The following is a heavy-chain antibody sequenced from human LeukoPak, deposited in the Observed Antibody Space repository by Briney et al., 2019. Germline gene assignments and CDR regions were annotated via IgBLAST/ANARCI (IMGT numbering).Heavy chain of an antibody. D-gene: IGHD1-26*01. V-gene: IGHV1-8*03. CDR1: GYTFTSYD. CDR3: ATYSGSYLGAFDI. Sequence: ASVKVSCKASGYTFTSYDINWVRPATGQGLEWMGWMNPNSGNTGYAQKFQGRVTITRNTSISTAYMELSSLRSEDTAVYYCATYSGSYLGAFDIWGQGTMVTVSS. CDR2: MNPNSGNT. J-gene: IGHJ3*02.